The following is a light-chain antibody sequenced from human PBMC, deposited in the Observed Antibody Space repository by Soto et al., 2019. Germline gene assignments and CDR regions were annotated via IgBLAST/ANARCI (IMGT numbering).Light chain of an antibody. CDR1: SSNIGAGSD. V-gene: IGLV1-40*01. Sequence: QSVLTQPPSVSGAPGQRVTISCTGSSSNIGAGSDVHWYQHLPGTAPKLLIYGNNNRPSGVPDRFFGSTSGTSASLAITGLQAEDEADYYCQSYDSSLSASVVFGGGTKVTVL. CDR2: GNN. CDR3: QSYDSSLSASVV. J-gene: IGLJ3*02.